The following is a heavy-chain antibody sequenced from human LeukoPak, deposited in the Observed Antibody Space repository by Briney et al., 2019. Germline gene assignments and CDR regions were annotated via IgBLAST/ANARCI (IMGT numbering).Heavy chain of an antibody. Sequence: GGSLRLSCAASGFTFSSYGMHWVRQAPGKGLEWVAVIWYDGSNKYYADSVKGRFTISRDNSKNTLYLQMNSLRAEDTAVYYCAKDSNTMDVWGKGTTVTVSS. CDR3: AKDSNTMDV. CDR1: GFTFSSYG. V-gene: IGHV3-33*06. J-gene: IGHJ6*04. CDR2: IWYDGSNK. D-gene: IGHD4-11*01.